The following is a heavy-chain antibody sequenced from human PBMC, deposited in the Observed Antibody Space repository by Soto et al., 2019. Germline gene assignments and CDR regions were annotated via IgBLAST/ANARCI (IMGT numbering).Heavy chain of an antibody. CDR1: SGSISSSNW. V-gene: IGHV4-4*02. CDR2: IYHSGST. CDR3: ARTAPGYSSGWYIDY. J-gene: IGHJ4*02. D-gene: IGHD6-19*01. Sequence: SETLSLTCAVSSGSISSSNWWSWVRQPPGKGLEWIGEIYHSGSTNYNPSLKSRVTISVDKSKNQFSLKLSSVTAADTAVYYCARTAPGYSSGWYIDYWGQGTLVTVSS.